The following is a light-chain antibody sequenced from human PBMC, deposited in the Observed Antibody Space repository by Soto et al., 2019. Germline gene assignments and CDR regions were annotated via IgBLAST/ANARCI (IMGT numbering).Light chain of an antibody. CDR2: EVS. CDR1: SNDVGSYDF. CDR3: ISFTNSHIYV. Sequence: QSALTQPASVSGSPGQSITISCTGTSNDVGSYDFVSWYHQHPDKAPRLMIYEVSNRPSGVSDRFSGSKSGNTASLTISGLQAEDEADYYCISFTNSHIYVFGTGTKLTVL. J-gene: IGLJ1*01. V-gene: IGLV2-14*01.